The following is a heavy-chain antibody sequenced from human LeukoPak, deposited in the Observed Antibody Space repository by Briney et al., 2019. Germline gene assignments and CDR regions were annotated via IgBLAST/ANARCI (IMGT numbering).Heavy chain of an antibody. CDR2: ISSNGGST. CDR1: GFTFSSYA. D-gene: IGHD6-19*01. J-gene: IGHJ6*03. Sequence: PGGSLRLSCAASGFTFSSYAMHWVRQAPGKGLEYVSAISSNGGSTYYANSVKGRFTISRDNSKNTLYLQMGSLKAEDMAVYYCARDWCGGCGSGRIYYMDVWGKGTTVTVSS. V-gene: IGHV3-64*01. CDR3: ARDWCGGCGSGRIYYMDV.